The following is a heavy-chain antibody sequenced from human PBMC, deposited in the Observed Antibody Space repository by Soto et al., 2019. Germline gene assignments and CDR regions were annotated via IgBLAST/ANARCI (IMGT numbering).Heavy chain of an antibody. J-gene: IGHJ4*02. CDR1: GGSISSSYY. V-gene: IGHV4-39*01. D-gene: IGHD3-10*01. CDR3: ATLWFGEADY. CDR2: IYYSGST. Sequence: QLQLQESGPGLVKPSETLSLTCTVSGGSISSSYYWGWIRQLPGKGLEWIGSIYYSGSTYYNPSLKSRVTISVDTSKNQFSLKLSSVTAADTAVYYCATLWFGEADYWGQGTLVTVSS.